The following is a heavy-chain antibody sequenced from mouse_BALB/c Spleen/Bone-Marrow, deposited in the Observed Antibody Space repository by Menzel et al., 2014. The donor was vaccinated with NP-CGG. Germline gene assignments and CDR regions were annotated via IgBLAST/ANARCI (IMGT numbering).Heavy chain of an antibody. V-gene: IGHV2-6-4*01. CDR2: IWGGGST. Sequence: QVQLKESGPGLVAPSQSLSSTCTVSGFSLSRYSVHWVRQPPGRGLEWLGMIWGGGSTDYNSALKSRLSISKDNSKSQVFLEMNSLQTDDTAMYYCARNLLYGNPYYYAMDYWGQGTSVTVSS. CDR1: GFSLSRYS. CDR3: ARNLLYGNPYYYAMDY. D-gene: IGHD2-1*01. J-gene: IGHJ4*01.